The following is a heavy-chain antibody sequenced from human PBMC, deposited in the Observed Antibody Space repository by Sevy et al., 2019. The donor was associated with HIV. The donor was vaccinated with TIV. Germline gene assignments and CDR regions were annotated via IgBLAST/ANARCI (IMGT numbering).Heavy chain of an antibody. CDR1: GYTLSQLS. J-gene: IGHJ4*02. CDR3: ATTKDYYDSSGYPFDY. Sequence: ASVKVSCKVSGYTLSQLSMHWVRQAPGKGLEWVGTFDPEDGRTIYAQKFQGRVTMTEDTSTDTAYMELNSLNYEDTAVYYCATTKDYYDSSGYPFDYWGQGTQVTVSS. D-gene: IGHD3-22*01. V-gene: IGHV1-24*01. CDR2: FDPEDGRT.